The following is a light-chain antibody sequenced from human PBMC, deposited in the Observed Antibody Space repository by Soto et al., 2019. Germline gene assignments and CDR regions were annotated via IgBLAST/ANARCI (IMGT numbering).Light chain of an antibody. J-gene: IGKJ2*01. Sequence: DIQMTQSPSSLSASVGDRVTITCRASQSISSYLNWYQQKPGKAPKLLIYAASSLQSGVPSRFSGSGSGTDFTLTISSLQPEDFVTYYCQQSSSTPPYTFGQGTKLEIK. CDR1: QSISSY. V-gene: IGKV1-39*01. CDR2: AAS. CDR3: QQSSSTPPYT.